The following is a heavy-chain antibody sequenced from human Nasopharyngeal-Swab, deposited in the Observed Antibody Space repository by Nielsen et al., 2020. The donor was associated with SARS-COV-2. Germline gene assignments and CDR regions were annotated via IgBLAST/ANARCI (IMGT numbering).Heavy chain of an antibody. V-gene: IGHV3-21*04. CDR1: GFTFSSYS. Sequence: GESLKISCAASGFTFSSYSMNWVRQAPGKGLEWVSSISSSSSYIYYADSVKGRFTISRDNAKNSLYLQMNSLRAEDTALYYCAKAFTVTNPRIHDAFDIWGQGTMVTVSS. J-gene: IGHJ3*02. D-gene: IGHD4-17*01. CDR3: AKAFTVTNPRIHDAFDI. CDR2: ISSSSSYI.